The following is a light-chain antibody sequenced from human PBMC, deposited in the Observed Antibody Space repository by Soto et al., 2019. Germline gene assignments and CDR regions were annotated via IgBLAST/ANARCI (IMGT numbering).Light chain of an antibody. V-gene: IGKV3-15*01. Sequence: IVMTQSPATLSVSPGEGVTLSCRASQSVRSHLAWYQQKPGQPPRLLIYGASTRATGIPARFSGSGFGTEFTLTISSLQSEDFAVYYCQQYNNWPLFGQGTRLEIK. CDR1: QSVRSH. J-gene: IGKJ5*01. CDR3: QQYNNWPL. CDR2: GAS.